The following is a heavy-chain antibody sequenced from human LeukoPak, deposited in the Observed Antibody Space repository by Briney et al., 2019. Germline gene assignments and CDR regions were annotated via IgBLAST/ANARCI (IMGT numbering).Heavy chain of an antibody. Sequence: PSETLSLTCTVSGGSISSYSWSWIRQPAGKGLEWIGHIYTIGSTNYNPSLKSRVTMSVDTSKNQFSLRLSSVTAADTAVYYCARAANIVGATIFDYWGRGTLVTVSS. CDR3: ARAANIVGATIFDY. J-gene: IGHJ4*02. CDR2: IYTIGST. CDR1: GGSISSYS. D-gene: IGHD1-26*01. V-gene: IGHV4-4*07.